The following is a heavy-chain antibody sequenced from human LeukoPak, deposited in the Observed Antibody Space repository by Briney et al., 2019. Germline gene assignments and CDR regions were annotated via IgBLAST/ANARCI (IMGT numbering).Heavy chain of an antibody. CDR3: ARGPKAFDY. J-gene: IGHJ4*02. CDR1: GGSFSGYY. Sequence: SETLSLTCAVYGGSFSGYYWSWIRQPPGKGLEWIGEINHSGSTNYNPSLKSRVTISVDTSKNQFSLKLSSVTAADTAVYYCARGPKAFDYWGQGTLVTVSS. CDR2: INHSGST. V-gene: IGHV4-34*01.